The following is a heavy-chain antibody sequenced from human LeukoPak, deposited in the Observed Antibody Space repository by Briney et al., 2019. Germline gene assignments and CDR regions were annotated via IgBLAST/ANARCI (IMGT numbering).Heavy chain of an antibody. J-gene: IGHJ3*02. CDR2: VYYDGNN. CDR3: ARVKDDNNYDRAFDI. D-gene: IGHD5-24*01. V-gene: IGHV4-59*01. CDR1: GGSIRTYY. Sequence: PSETLSPTFTVSGGSIRTYYWSWIRQPPGKGLEWIGYVYYDGNNDYNPSLKSRVTTSIDTSKKQFSLKLTSVTAADTAVYYCARVKDDNNYDRAFDIWGQGTMVTVSS.